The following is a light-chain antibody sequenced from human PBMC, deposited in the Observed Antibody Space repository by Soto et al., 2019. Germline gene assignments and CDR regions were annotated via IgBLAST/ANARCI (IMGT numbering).Light chain of an antibody. J-gene: IGKJ2*01. V-gene: IGKV1-9*01. CDR3: QQVNTYPHT. Sequence: DIQLTQSPSFLSASVGDRVIITCRASQGIATHLAWFQQRPGKAPKLLIFAASTLQSGVPSRFSGSGSGTEFTRTISSLQPEDFATYYCQQVNTYPHTFGQGTKLEIK. CDR1: QGIATH. CDR2: AAS.